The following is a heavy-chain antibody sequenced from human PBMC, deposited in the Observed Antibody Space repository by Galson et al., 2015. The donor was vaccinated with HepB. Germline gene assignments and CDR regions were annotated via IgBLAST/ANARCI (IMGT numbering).Heavy chain of an antibody. D-gene: IGHD3-22*01. V-gene: IGHV3-30*04. CDR3: ARGDSSGYYYNFFDY. Sequence: SLRLSCAASGFTFSSYAMHWVRQAPGKGLEWVAVISYDGSNKYYADSVKGRFTISRDNSKNTLYLQMNSLRAEDTAVYYCARGDSSGYYYNFFDYWGQGTLVTVSS. J-gene: IGHJ4*02. CDR2: ISYDGSNK. CDR1: GFTFSSYA.